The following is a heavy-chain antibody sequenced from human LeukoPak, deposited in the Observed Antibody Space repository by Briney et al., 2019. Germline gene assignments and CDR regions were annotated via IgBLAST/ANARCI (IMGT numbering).Heavy chain of an antibody. D-gene: IGHD3-10*01. CDR3: ARDLFYNGSGGLY. Sequence: ASVKVSCKASGYTFTSYGVSWVRQAPGQGLEWMGWISAYNGHTKYAQKFQGRVTMTTDTSTSTAYMDVRSLRSDDTAVYYCARDLFYNGSGGLYWGQGTLVTVPS. CDR1: GYTFTSYG. CDR2: ISAYNGHT. J-gene: IGHJ4*02. V-gene: IGHV1-18*01.